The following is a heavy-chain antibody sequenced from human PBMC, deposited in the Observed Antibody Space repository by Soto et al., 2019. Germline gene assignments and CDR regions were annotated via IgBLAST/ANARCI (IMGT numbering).Heavy chain of an antibody. CDR1: GGSISSGDYY. CDR3: ARTRFQYCDFWSGYYGDYYYYGMDV. CDR2: IYYSGST. V-gene: IGHV4-30-4*01. Sequence: SETLSLTCTVSGGSISSGDYYWSWIRQPPGKGMERIGYIYYSGSTYYNPSLKSRVTISVDTSKNQFSLKLSSVTAADTAVYYCARTRFQYCDFWSGYYGDYYYYGMDVWGQGTTVTVSS. D-gene: IGHD3-3*01. J-gene: IGHJ6*02.